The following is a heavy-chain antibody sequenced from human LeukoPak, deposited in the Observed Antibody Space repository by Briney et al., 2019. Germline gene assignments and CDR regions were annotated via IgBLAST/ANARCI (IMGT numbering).Heavy chain of an antibody. J-gene: IGHJ6*02. V-gene: IGHV1-69*13. CDR3: ARAQAEDYYGADV. D-gene: IGHD2-15*01. CDR2: IIPIFGTA. Sequence: SVKVSCKASGYTFTNYGITWVRQAPGQGLEWMGGIIPIFGTANYAQKFQGRVTITADESTSTAYMELSSLRSEDTAVYYCARAQAEDYYGADVWGQGTTVTVSS. CDR1: GYTFTNYG.